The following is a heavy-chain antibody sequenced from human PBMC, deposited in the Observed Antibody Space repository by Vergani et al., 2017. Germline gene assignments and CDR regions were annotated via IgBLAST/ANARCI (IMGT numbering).Heavy chain of an antibody. D-gene: IGHD3-3*01. V-gene: IGHV1-69*01. CDR2: IIPIFGTA. Sequence: QVQLVQSGAEVKKPGSSVKVSCKASGGTFSSYAISWVRQAPGQGLEWMGGIIPIFGTANYAQKFQGRVTITADESKSTAYMELSSLRSEDTAVYYCASAITIFCVVINYYYYMYVWGKGTTVTVSS. CDR1: GGTFSSYA. CDR3: ASAITIFCVVINYYYYMYV. J-gene: IGHJ6*03.